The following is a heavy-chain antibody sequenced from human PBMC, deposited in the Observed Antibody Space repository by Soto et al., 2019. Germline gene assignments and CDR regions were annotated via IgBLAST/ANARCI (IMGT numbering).Heavy chain of an antibody. CDR2: INAGNGNT. Sequence: ASVKVSCKASGYTFTSYAMHWVRQAPGQRLEWMGWINAGNGNTKYSQKFQGRVTITRDTSASTAYMELSSLRSEDTAVYYCARGSSIFGVVTKYGMDVWGQGTTVTVS. CDR1: GYTFTSYA. D-gene: IGHD3-3*01. J-gene: IGHJ6*02. V-gene: IGHV1-3*01. CDR3: ARGSSIFGVVTKYGMDV.